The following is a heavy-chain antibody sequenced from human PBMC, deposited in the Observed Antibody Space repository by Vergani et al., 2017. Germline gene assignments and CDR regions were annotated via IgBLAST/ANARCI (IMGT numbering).Heavy chain of an antibody. J-gene: IGHJ3*02. D-gene: IGHD4-11*01. CDR2: IYSVGLRT. CDR3: AKGYLDYSNYVPFDI. CDR1: FFPFLLSS. V-gene: IGHV3-23*03. Sequence: SLLLSFSSSFFPFLLSSLLFFLPAPWKVLAFFSVIYSVGLRTSYADSVKGLITISRDNSKNTMYLQMNSLRAEDTAVYYCAKGYLDYSNYVPFDIWGQGTMVTVSS.